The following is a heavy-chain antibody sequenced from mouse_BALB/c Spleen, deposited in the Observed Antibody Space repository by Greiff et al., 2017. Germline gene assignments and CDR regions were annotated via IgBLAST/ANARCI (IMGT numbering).Heavy chain of an antibody. J-gene: IGHJ4*01. CDR2: ISSGGSYT. V-gene: IGHV5-9-3*01. CDR1: GFTFSSYA. CDR3: ARHGASAMDY. Sequence: EVQGVESGGGLVKPGGSLKLSCAASGFTFSSYAMSWVRQTPEKRLEWVATISSGGSYTYYPDSVKGRFTISRDNAKNTLYLQMSSLRSEDTAMYYCARHGASAMDYWGQGTSVTVSS.